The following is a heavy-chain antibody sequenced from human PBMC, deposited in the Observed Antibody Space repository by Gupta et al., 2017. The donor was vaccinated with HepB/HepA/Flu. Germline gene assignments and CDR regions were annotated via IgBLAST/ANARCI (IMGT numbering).Heavy chain of an antibody. Sequence: QLQLQESGPGLVKPSETLSLTCTVPGGSVHPGSYYWGWIRQPPGKGLEWIGSAYFDGTTYYNPSLKRRVTISVDTSRNLFSLKLRSVTAADTGVYDCARHLDYYDSGGFWHYYYYMDAGGKGATVTVSS. CDR3: ARHLDYYDSGGFWHYYYYMDA. CDR2: AYFDGTT. J-gene: IGHJ6*03. V-gene: IGHV4-39*01. D-gene: IGHD3-22*01. CDR1: GGSVHPGSYY.